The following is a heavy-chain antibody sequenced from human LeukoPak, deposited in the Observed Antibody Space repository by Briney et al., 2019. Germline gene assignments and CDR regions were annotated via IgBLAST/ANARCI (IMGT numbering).Heavy chain of an antibody. CDR1: GFTFSSYG. CDR3: ARDWGSRTPYYYMDV. V-gene: IGHV3-23*01. J-gene: IGHJ6*03. D-gene: IGHD6-13*01. Sequence: GGSLRLSCAASGFTFSSYGMSWVRQAPGKGLEWVSAISGSGGSTYYADSVKDRFTISRDNSKNTLYLQMNSLRAEDTAVYYCARDWGSRTPYYYMDVWGKGTTVTVSS. CDR2: ISGSGGST.